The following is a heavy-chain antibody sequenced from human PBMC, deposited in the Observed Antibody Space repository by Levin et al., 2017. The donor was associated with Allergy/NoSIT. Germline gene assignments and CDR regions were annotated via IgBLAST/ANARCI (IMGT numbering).Heavy chain of an antibody. Sequence: PGGSLRLSCAASGFTFDDYAMHWVRQAPGKGLEWVSGISWNSGSIGYADSVKGRFTISRDNAKNSLYLQMNSLRAEDTALYYCAKDSSGSGFDYWGQGTLVTVSS. CDR3: AKDSSGSGFDY. CDR1: GFTFDDYA. V-gene: IGHV3-9*01. J-gene: IGHJ4*02. D-gene: IGHD3-22*01. CDR2: ISWNSGSI.